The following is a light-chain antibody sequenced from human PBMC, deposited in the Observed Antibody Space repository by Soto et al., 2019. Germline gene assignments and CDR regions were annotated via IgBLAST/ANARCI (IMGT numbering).Light chain of an antibody. CDR2: MAS. CDR3: QHHNSWPAT. Sequence: DIQMTQSPSTVSASVGDRVTITCRASQSISTWLAWYQQKPGKTPKLLIYMASTLETGVPSRFSGSASGTEFTLTIGSLQSDDVASYFCQHHNSWPATFGQGTKVEIK. J-gene: IGKJ1*01. V-gene: IGKV1-5*03. CDR1: QSISTW.